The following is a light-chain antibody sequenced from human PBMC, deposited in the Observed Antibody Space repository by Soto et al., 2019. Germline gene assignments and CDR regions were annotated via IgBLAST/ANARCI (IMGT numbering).Light chain of an antibody. CDR1: SSNIGSNY. J-gene: IGLJ7*01. CDR3: AAWDDSPSCV. Sequence: QSVLTQPPSASGTPGQRVTISCSGSSSNIGSNYVYWYQQLPGTAPKLLIYRNNQRPSGVPDRFSGSKSGTSASLAISGLRSEDEADYYCAAWDDSPSCVFGAGTQLTVL. CDR2: RNN. V-gene: IGLV1-47*01.